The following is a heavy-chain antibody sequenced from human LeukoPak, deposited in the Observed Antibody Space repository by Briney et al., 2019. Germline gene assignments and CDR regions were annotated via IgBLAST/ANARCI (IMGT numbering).Heavy chain of an antibody. CDR3: ARRCVTGDCYKF. V-gene: IGHV4-59*08. D-gene: IGHD2-21*02. CDR1: GGSINNYY. Sequence: SETLSLTCSVSGGSINNYYWSWIRQPPGKGLEWIGNIYYSGSTNYNPSLKSRVTMSVDTSKNHFSLNLSSMTAADTAVYYCARRCVTGDCYKFWGQGILVTVSS. CDR2: IYYSGST. J-gene: IGHJ4*02.